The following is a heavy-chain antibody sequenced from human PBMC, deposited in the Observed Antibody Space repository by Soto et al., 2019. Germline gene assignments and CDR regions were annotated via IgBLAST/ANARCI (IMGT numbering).Heavy chain of an antibody. CDR2: IIPIFGTA. J-gene: IGHJ1*01. Sequence: SVKVSCKASGGTFSSYAISWVRQAPGQGLEWMGGIIPIFGTANYAQKFQGRVTITADESTSTAYMELSSLRSEDTAVYYCARESKANYYDSSGYYRAEYGQHGG. D-gene: IGHD3-22*01. CDR1: GGTFSSYA. V-gene: IGHV1-69*13. CDR3: ARESKANYYDSSGYYRAEYGQH.